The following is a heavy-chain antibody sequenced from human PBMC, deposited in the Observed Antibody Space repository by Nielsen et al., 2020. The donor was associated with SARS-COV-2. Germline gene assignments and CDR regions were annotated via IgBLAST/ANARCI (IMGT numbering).Heavy chain of an antibody. CDR2: ISYDGSNK. D-gene: IGHD4-23*01. CDR3: AKDNSIHRYYYGMDV. V-gene: IGHV3-30*18. J-gene: IGHJ6*02. Sequence: GESLKISCAASGFTFSSYGMHWVRQAPGKGLEWVAVISYDGSNKYYADSVKGRFTISRDNSKNTLYLQMNSLRAEDTAVYYCAKDNSIHRYYYGMDVWGQGTTVTVSS. CDR1: GFTFSSYG.